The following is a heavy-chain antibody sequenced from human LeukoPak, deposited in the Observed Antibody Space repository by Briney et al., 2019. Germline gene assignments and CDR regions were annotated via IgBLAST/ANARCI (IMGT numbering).Heavy chain of an antibody. J-gene: IGHJ3*02. Sequence: ASVKVSCKASGLTFSNYGITWVRQAPGQGLEWVGWISAYDGNTNYAQKFQGRVTMTTDTSTSTAHMELSSLRSEDTAVYYCATDWVPGSSSPVDAFDIWGQGTMVTVSS. CDR1: GLTFSNYG. CDR3: ATDWVPGSSSPVDAFDI. V-gene: IGHV1-18*01. CDR2: ISAYDGNT. D-gene: IGHD6-6*01.